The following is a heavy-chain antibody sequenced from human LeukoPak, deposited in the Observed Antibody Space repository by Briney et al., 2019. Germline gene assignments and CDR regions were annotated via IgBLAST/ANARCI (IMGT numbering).Heavy chain of an antibody. CDR1: GFTFDDYA. Sequence: PGGSLRLSCAASGFTFDDYAMHWVRQAPGKGLEWVSGISWNSGSIGYADSVKGRFTISRDNARNSLYLQMNSLRAEHTALYYCANDTRSGSYYSLGSWGQGTLVTVSS. V-gene: IGHV3-9*01. D-gene: IGHD1-26*01. J-gene: IGHJ5*02. CDR2: ISWNSGSI. CDR3: ANDTRSGSYYSLGS.